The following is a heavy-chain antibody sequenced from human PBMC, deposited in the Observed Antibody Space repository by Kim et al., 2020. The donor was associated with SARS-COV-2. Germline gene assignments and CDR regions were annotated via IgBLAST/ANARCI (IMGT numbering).Heavy chain of an antibody. D-gene: IGHD3-10*01. CDR3: AKETGSGSYCQKYNFDW. V-gene: IGHV3-30*18. J-gene: IGHJ4*02. Sequence: GGSLRLSCAASGFTFSSSGMHWVRQAPGKGLEWVAVISNDGTNALYEDSVKGRFTISRDNSKNTLYLQMNSLRAEDTAVYYCAKETGSGSYCQKYNFDWWGPGTLLTVSS. CDR1: GFTFSSSG. CDR2: ISNDGTNA.